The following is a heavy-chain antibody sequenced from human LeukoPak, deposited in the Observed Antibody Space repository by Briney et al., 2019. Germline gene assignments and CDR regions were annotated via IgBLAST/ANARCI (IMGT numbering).Heavy chain of an antibody. CDR1: GFTFSNFD. CDR3: AIDARRTSGWYYFDS. Sequence: PGGSLRLSCTASGFTFSNFDMGWVRQAPGKGLEWVSAITNRGDGTYFADSVKGRVTISRDNSKDTLYLQLNSLRADDTAVYYCAIDARRTSGWYYFDSWGQGTLVTVSS. CDR2: ITNRGDGT. D-gene: IGHD6-19*01. J-gene: IGHJ4*02. V-gene: IGHV3-23*01.